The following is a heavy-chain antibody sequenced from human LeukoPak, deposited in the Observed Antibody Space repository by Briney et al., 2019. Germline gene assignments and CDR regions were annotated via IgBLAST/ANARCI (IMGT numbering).Heavy chain of an antibody. CDR3: AKDSPSSGWFPPLGYFDY. D-gene: IGHD6-19*01. Sequence: PGGSLRLSCAASGFTFSGYGMHWVRQAPGKGLEWVAVISYDGTEKYYEDSVKGRFTISRDNSKNTLYLQMNSLRAEDTAVYYCAKDSPSSGWFPPLGYFDYWGQGTLVTVSS. CDR2: ISYDGTEK. V-gene: IGHV3-30*18. CDR1: GFTFSGYG. J-gene: IGHJ4*02.